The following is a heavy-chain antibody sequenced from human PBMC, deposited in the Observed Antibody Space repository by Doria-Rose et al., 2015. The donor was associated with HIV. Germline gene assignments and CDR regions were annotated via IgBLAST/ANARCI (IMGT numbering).Heavy chain of an antibody. V-gene: IGHV2-26*01. D-gene: IGHD6-13*01. Sequence: SGPVLVKPTETLTLTCTVSGVSLSSPGMGVSWIRRPPGKALEWLADIFSDDERSYKTSLESRLTISSGTSKSRVVLTMTDMDPVDTATYYCARIKSSRWYHKYYFDFWGQGTLVIVSA. J-gene: IGHJ4*02. CDR3: ARIKSSRWYHKYYFDF. CDR2: IFSDDER. CDR1: GVSLSSPGMG.